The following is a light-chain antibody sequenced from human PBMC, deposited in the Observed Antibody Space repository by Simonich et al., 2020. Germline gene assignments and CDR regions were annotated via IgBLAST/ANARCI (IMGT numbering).Light chain of an antibody. V-gene: IGLV2-14*01. Sequence: QSALTQPASVSGSPGQSITISCTGTSSDVGGYNYVSWYQQHPGKAPKLMIYDVSKRPSGCSNRFSGSKSGNTASLTISGLQAEDEADYYCSSYAGSSTVVFGGGTKLTVL. CDR2: DVS. CDR3: SSYAGSSTVV. CDR1: SSDVGGYNY. J-gene: IGLJ2*01.